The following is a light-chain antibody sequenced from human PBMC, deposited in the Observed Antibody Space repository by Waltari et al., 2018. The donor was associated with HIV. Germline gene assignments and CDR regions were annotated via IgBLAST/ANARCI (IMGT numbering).Light chain of an antibody. J-gene: IGLJ3*02. CDR2: RNN. CDR1: SSNIGNNF. Sequence: QSVLTQSPSTSASPGQRVTISCSGTSSNIGNNFVSWYQRLPGTAPKRLIFRNNHRPSAVPDRCSGCKSDTSASLVISVLRSEDEAEYFCAVWDGSLRAWLFGGGTKVAVL. V-gene: IGLV1-47*01. CDR3: AVWDGSLRAWL.